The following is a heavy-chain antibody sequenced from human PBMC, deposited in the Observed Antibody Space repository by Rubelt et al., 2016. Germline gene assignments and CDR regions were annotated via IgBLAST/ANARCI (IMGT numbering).Heavy chain of an antibody. V-gene: IGHV3-7*03. Sequence: EVQLVESGGGLVQPGGSLRLSCAASGFDFSNYWMSWVRQAPGNGLEWVATLKGDGGETYYVDSVKGRFAISRDNAKSTLYLQMNSLRAEDTAVYYCVKMYDYGDNSNWYVDLWGRDTLVTVSS. D-gene: IGHD4-23*01. CDR2: LKGDGGET. CDR3: VKMYDYGDNSNWYVDL. CDR1: GFDFSNYW. J-gene: IGHJ2*01.